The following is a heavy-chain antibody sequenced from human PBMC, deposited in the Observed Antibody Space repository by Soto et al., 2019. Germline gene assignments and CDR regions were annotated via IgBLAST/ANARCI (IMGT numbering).Heavy chain of an antibody. D-gene: IGHD2-15*01. V-gene: IGHV3-23*01. CDR3: AKSVEMATSGGIALPYYYDGMDV. J-gene: IGHJ6*02. Sequence: EVQLLESGGGLVQPGGSLSLSCAASGFTFSSYAMSWVRQAPGKGLEWVSAISGSGGSTYYADSVKGRFTISRDNSKNTLYLQMNSLRAEDTAVYYCAKSVEMATSGGIALPYYYDGMDVWGQGTTVTVS. CDR1: GFTFSSYA. CDR2: ISGSGGST.